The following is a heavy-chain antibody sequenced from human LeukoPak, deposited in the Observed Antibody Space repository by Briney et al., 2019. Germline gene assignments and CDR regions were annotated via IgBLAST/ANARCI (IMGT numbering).Heavy chain of an antibody. CDR3: ASYYYGSGSYYRKRWFDP. J-gene: IGHJ5*02. Sequence: SETLSPTCTVSGGSISSSSYYWGWIRQPPGKGLEWIGSIYYSGSTYYNPSLKSRVTISVDTSKNQFSLKLSSVTAADTAVYYCASYYYGSGSYYRKRWFDPWGQGTLVTVSS. CDR1: GGSISSSSYY. D-gene: IGHD3-10*01. V-gene: IGHV4-39*01. CDR2: IYYSGST.